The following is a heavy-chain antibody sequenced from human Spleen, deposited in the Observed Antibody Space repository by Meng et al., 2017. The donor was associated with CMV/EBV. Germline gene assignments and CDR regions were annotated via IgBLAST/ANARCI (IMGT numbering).Heavy chain of an antibody. V-gene: IGHV3-23*01. CDR2: ISGSGGST. CDR3: AKGFGYYGSGSDYFDY. D-gene: IGHD3-10*01. Sequence: FTFSSYAMSCVRQAPGKGLEWVSAISGSGGSTYYADSVKGRFTISRDNSKNTLYLQMNSLRAEDTAVYYCAKGFGYYGSGSDYFDYWGQGTLVTVSS. J-gene: IGHJ4*02. CDR1: FTFSSYA.